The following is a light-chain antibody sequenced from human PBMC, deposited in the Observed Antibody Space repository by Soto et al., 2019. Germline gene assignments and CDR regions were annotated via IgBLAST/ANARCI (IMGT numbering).Light chain of an antibody. J-gene: IGLJ2*01. Sequence: QSVLTQPPSVSGAPGQRVTISCTGSSSNIGAGYDVHWYQQLPGTAPKLLVHGNTDRPSGVPDRFSGSKSGTSASLAITGVQAEDEADYYCQSYDSRLSGWLFGGGTKLTVL. CDR2: GNT. CDR1: SSNIGAGYD. CDR3: QSYDSRLSGWL. V-gene: IGLV1-40*01.